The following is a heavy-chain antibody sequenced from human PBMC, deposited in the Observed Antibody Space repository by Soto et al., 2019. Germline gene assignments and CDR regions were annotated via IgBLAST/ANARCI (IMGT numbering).Heavy chain of an antibody. D-gene: IGHD6-6*01. CDR2: VGFRGEST. CDR1: GFPFSSYA. J-gene: IGHJ4*02. Sequence: GGSLRLSCAASGFPFSSYAMSWVRHAPDKGLEWVSSVGFRGESTYYADSVKGRFTISRDNSKNTLYLQVNSLRAEDTAIYYCARRFSSSSFYFDYWGLGTLVTVSS. CDR3: ARRFSSSSFYFDY. V-gene: IGHV3-23*01.